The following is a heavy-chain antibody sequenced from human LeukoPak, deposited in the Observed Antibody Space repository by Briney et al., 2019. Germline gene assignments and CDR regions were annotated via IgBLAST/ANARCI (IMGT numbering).Heavy chain of an antibody. CDR2: INHSGST. CDR1: GGSFSGYY. CDR3: ARGRGSHCTNGVCYFGSWFDP. D-gene: IGHD2-8*01. V-gene: IGHV4-34*01. Sequence: SETLSLTRAVYGGSFSGYYWSWIRQPPGKGLEWIGEINHSGSTNYNPSLKSRVTISVDTSKNQFSLKLSSVTAADTAVYYCARGRGSHCTNGVCYFGSWFDPWGQGTLVTVSS. J-gene: IGHJ5*02.